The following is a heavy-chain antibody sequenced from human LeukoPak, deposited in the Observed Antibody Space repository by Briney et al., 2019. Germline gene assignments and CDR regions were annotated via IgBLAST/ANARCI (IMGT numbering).Heavy chain of an antibody. V-gene: IGHV3-7*01. Sequence: GGSLRLSCAASKFTFSTYWMSWVRQAPGKGLEWVADIKQDGSEKYYVDSVKGRFTISRQNAKNSLFLQMNSLRAEDTAVYYCARHRSGGSQDDAFDIWGQGTMVTVSS. D-gene: IGHD2-15*01. J-gene: IGHJ3*02. CDR2: IKQDGSEK. CDR3: ARHRSGGSQDDAFDI. CDR1: KFTFSTYW.